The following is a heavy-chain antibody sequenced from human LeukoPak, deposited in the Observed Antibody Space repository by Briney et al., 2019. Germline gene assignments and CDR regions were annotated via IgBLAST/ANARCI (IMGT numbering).Heavy chain of an antibody. D-gene: IGHD2-2*01. CDR2: ISSSSSYI. J-gene: IGHJ4*02. CDR1: EFTVSSFS. CDR3: ARLVPAAIIDY. Sequence: GRCLTLSCAASEFTVSSFSMNWVSQASGKGPEWVSSISSSSSYIYYADSVKGRFTISRDNAKNSLYLQMNSLRAEDTAVYYCARLVPAAIIDYWGQGTLVTVSS. V-gene: IGHV3-21*01.